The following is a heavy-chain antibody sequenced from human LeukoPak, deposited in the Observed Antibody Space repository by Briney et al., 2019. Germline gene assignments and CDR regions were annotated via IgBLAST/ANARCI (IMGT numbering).Heavy chain of an antibody. CDR2: IYPGDSDT. CDR1: GYSFTSYW. J-gene: IGHJ6*03. Sequence: GESLKISCKGSGYSFTSYWIGCVRQMPGKGLEWMGIIYPGDSDTRYSPSFQGQVTISADKSISTAYLQWSSLKASDTAMYYCARESGGHSSSWYLRNYHYYYYYMDVWGKGTTVTVSS. CDR3: ARESGGHSSSWYLRNYHYYYYYMDV. D-gene: IGHD6-13*01. V-gene: IGHV5-51*01.